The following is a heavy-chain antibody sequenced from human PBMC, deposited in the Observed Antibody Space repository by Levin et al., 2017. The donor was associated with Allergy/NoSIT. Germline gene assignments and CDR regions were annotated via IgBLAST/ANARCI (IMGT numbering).Heavy chain of an antibody. CDR3: ARDSGRGFPGYDFDY. V-gene: IGHV1-2*02. Sequence: GESLKISCKASGYAFTAHHIHWVRQAPGQGLEWMGWMDPNTGDTDYAPNFQGRVTLTWDTSIRTAYLEVRSDDTAKYYCARDSGRGFPGYDFDYWGQGTPVTVSS. D-gene: IGHD5-12*01. CDR2: MDPNTGDT. J-gene: IGHJ4*02. CDR1: GYAFTAHH.